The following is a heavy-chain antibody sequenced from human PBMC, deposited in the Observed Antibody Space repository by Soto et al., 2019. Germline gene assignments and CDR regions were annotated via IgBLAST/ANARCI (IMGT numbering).Heavy chain of an antibody. V-gene: IGHV3-21*06. Sequence: GVSQRISCAASGFTFSSYSLTWVRQAPGKGLEWVASIGSSSNYIYYADSVKGRFTISRDNAKNSLFLQMNSLRAEDTAVYYCATLTYCSSASCPNYYYVMDVWGQGTTVTVSS. D-gene: IGHD2-2*01. CDR1: GFTFSSYS. J-gene: IGHJ6*02. CDR3: ATLTYCSSASCPNYYYVMDV. CDR2: IGSSSNYI.